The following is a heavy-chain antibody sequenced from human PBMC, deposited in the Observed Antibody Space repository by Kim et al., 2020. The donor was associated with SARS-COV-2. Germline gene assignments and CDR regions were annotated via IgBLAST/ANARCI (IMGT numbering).Heavy chain of an antibody. V-gene: IGHV3-48*02. CDR3: ARDRGDPLIHGGGY. D-gene: IGHD3-16*01. J-gene: IGHJ4*02. Sequence: GGSLRLSCVGSGFTFNSYSMTWVRQAPGKGLEWLSYISSGSGTIVYADSVKGRFTISRDNAKNSLYLQMNSLRDEDTGVYYCARDRGDPLIHGGGYWGQG. CDR1: GFTFNSYS. CDR2: ISSGSGTI.